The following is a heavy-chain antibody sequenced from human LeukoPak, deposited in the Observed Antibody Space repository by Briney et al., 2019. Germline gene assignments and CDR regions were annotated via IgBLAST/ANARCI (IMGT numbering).Heavy chain of an antibody. J-gene: IGHJ4*02. CDR2: IIPILGIA. CDR1: GGTSSSYA. Sequence: GASVKVSCKASGGTSSSYAISWVRQAPGQGLEWMGRIIPILGIANYAQKFQGRVTITADKSTSTAYMELSSLRSEDTAVYYCARDSSVVVAGPYDYWGQGTLVTVSS. CDR3: ARDSSVVVAGPYDY. D-gene: IGHD2-15*01. V-gene: IGHV1-69*04.